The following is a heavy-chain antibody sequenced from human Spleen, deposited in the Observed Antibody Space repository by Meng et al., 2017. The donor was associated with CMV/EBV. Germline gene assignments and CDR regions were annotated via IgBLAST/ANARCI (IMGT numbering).Heavy chain of an antibody. CDR3: ARESLSSSWQYYYYGMDV. CDR1: GFTFSSYW. J-gene: IGHJ6*02. CDR2: ISDSSGSTV. V-gene: IGHV3-48*03. D-gene: IGHD6-13*01. Sequence: GGSLRLSCAASGFTFSSYWMNWVRQAPGKGLEWVSYISDSSGSTVYYGDSVKGRFTISRDNAKNSLYLQMNSLRAEDTAVYYCARESLSSSWQYYYYGMDVWGQGTTVTVSS.